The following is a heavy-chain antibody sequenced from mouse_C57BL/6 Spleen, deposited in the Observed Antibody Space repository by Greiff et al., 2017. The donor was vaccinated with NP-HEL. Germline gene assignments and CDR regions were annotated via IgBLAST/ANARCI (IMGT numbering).Heavy chain of an antibody. V-gene: IGHV1-64*01. CDR2: IHPNSGST. J-gene: IGHJ1*03. CDR1: GYTFTSYW. Sequence: QVQLKQPGAELVKPGASVKLSCKASGYTFTSYWMHWVKQRPGQGLEWIGMIHPNSGSTNYNEKFKSKATLTVDKSSSTAYMQLSSLTSEDSAVYYCARTCDYDWYFDVWGTGTTVTVSS. D-gene: IGHD2-4*01. CDR3: ARTCDYDWYFDV.